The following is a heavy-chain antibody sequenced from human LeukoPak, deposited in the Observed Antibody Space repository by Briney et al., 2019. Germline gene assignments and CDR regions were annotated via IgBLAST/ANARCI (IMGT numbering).Heavy chain of an antibody. V-gene: IGHV4-34*01. J-gene: IGHJ4*02. CDR2: INHSGST. CDR3: AREAWYGDSDYFDY. Sequence: ASETLSLTCAVYGGSFSGYYWSWIRQPPGKGLEWIGEINHSGSTNYNPSLKSRVTMSVDTSKNQFSLKLSSVTAADTAVYYCAREAWYGDSDYFDYWGQGTLVTVSS. D-gene: IGHD4-17*01. CDR1: GGSFSGYY.